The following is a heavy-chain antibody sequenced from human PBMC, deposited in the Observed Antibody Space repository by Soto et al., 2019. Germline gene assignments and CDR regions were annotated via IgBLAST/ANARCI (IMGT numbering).Heavy chain of an antibody. CDR3: ARKRYYYGMDV. J-gene: IGHJ6*02. V-gene: IGHV3-33*01. D-gene: IGHD2-8*02. Sequence: QVQLVESGGGVVQPGRSLRLSCAASGFTFSSYGMHWVRQAPGKGLEWVAVIWYDGSNKYYADSVKGRFTISRDNSKNTLYLQMXSLXXXXXXXXYCARKRYYYGMDVWGQGTTVTVS. CDR1: GFTFSSYG. CDR2: IWYDGSNK.